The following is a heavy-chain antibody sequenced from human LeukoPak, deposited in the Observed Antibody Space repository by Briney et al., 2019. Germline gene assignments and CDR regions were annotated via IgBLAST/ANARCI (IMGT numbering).Heavy chain of an antibody. V-gene: IGHV4-39*01. D-gene: IGHD6-13*01. J-gene: IGHJ5*02. CDR3: ARQGYPTTKFDP. CDR1: GGSISSSSYY. Sequence: SETLSLTCTVSGGSISSSSYYWGWIRQPPGKGLEWIGSFYYSGSTYYNPSLKSRVTISVDTSKNQFSLKLSSVTAADTAVYYCARQGYPTTKFDPWGQGTLVTVSS. CDR2: FYYSGST.